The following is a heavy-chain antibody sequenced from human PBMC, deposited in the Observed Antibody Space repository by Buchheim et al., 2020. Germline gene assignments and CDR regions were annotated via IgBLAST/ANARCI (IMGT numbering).Heavy chain of an antibody. V-gene: IGHV4-59*12. CDR1: GGSIRSNY. J-gene: IGHJ3*02. D-gene: IGHD3/OR15-3a*01. CDR3: ARDLDGADRRDDAFDI. Sequence: QVQLQESGPGLVKPSETLSLTCSVSGGSIRSNYWSWIRQPPGKGLEWIGYIYYSGSTNYNLSLKSRVTISVDTSKNQFSLQLRSVTAADTAVYYCARDLDGADRRDDAFDIWGQGT. CDR2: IYYSGST.